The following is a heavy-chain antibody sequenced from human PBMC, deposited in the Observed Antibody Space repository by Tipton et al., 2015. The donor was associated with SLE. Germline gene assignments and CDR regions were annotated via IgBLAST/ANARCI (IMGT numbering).Heavy chain of an antibody. J-gene: IGHJ3*01. Sequence: SLRLSCAASGFTFSDYYMSWIRQAPGKGLEWVSYISSSGSTIYYADSVKGRFTISRDNAKNSLYLQMNSLRAEDTAVYYCAGGGRAAAPKGPADAFDFWGQGTVVTVSS. D-gene: IGHD6-13*01. CDR1: GFTFSDYY. CDR2: ISSSGSTI. CDR3: AGGGRAAAPKGPADAFDF. V-gene: IGHV3-11*04.